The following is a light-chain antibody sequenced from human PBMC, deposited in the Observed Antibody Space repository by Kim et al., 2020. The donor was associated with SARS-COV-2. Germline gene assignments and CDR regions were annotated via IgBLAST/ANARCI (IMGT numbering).Light chain of an antibody. V-gene: IGKV1-39*01. CDR1: QSIRTY. CDR3: QQSYDVPIT. Sequence: AAVGDSVTITCRGSQSIRTYWQWYQQKPGKVPKLLINTASSLQSGVPSRLSGSGSGTDFTLTISSLQPEDFATYYCQQSYDVPITFGQGTRLEIK. CDR2: TAS. J-gene: IGKJ5*01.